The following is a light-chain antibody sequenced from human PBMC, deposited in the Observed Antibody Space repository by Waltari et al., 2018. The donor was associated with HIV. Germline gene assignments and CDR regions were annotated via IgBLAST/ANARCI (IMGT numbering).Light chain of an antibody. Sequence: QSVLTQPPSVSAAPGQKVTITCSGSHSNIGNNFVPWYQHPPRTTPKLLIYENNRRPARIPDRFSASKTGTSATLGITGLQTGDEAIYYCATWNNSLRAMFGGGTKLTVL. CDR2: ENN. CDR3: ATWNNSLRAM. V-gene: IGLV1-51*01. CDR1: HSNIGNNF. J-gene: IGLJ3*02.